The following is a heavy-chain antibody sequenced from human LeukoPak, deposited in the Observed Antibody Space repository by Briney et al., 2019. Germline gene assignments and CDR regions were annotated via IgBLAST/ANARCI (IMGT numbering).Heavy chain of an antibody. D-gene: IGHD3-16*01. V-gene: IGHV3-21*01. CDR1: GFIFSTYS. CDR2: ISSSGSYI. J-gene: IGHJ4*02. Sequence: GGSLRLSCAASGFIFSTYSMNWVRQAPGKGLEWVSSISSSGSYIYYVDSVKGRFTLSRDNAKSSVYLQMNSLRAEDAAVYYCARDKPRGSYDGSIFDSWGQGTLVTVSS. CDR3: ARDKPRGSYDGSIFDS.